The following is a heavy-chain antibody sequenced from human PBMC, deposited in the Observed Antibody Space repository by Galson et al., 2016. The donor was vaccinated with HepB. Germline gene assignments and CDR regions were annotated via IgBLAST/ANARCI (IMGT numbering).Heavy chain of an antibody. V-gene: IGHV1-18*01. J-gene: IGHJ5*02. D-gene: IGHD1-26*01. CDR2: ISGHNGNT. CDR3: ARDRETLDP. Sequence: SVKVSCKASGYTFTNNGISWLRQAPGQGIEWMGWISGHNGNTNSAQKFQDRVTMTTDPSTGTAYMELRGLTSDDTAVYYCARDRETLDPWGQGTLVTVSS. CDR1: GYTFTNNG.